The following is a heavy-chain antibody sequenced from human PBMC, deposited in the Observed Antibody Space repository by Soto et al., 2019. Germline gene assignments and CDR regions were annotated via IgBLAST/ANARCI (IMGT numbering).Heavy chain of an antibody. Sequence: QITLKESGPTLVKPTQTLTMTCYFSGFSLSTSGVGVGWIRQPPGKALEWLALSYWDDDKHYSPSLKSRITITKDTSKNQVVLTMTNMDPVDTATYYCAHSSTMRRGLSRAFDYWGQGTLVTVSS. V-gene: IGHV2-5*02. J-gene: IGHJ4*02. D-gene: IGHD3-10*01. CDR2: SYWDDDK. CDR3: AHSSTMRRGLSRAFDY. CDR1: GFSLSTSGVG.